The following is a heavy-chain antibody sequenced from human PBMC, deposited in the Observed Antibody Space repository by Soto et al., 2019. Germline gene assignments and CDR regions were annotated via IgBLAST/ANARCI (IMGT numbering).Heavy chain of an antibody. CDR2: ISSSSSYI. J-gene: IGHJ2*01. CDR1: GFTFSSYS. D-gene: IGHD2-15*01. Sequence: GGSLRLSCAASGFTFSSYSMNWVRQAPGKGLEWVSSISSSSSYIYYADSVKGRFTISRDNAKNSLYLQMNSLRAEDTAVYYCAREGSIVVVVAATLPRGNWYFDLWGRGTLVTVSS. CDR3: AREGSIVVVVAATLPRGNWYFDL. V-gene: IGHV3-21*01.